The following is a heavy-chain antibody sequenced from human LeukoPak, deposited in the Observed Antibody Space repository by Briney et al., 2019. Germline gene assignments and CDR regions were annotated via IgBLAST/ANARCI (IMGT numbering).Heavy chain of an antibody. CDR3: ARNYDSSGYYPNWFDP. CDR2: ISSSSSYI. CDR1: GFTFSSYS. V-gene: IGHV3-21*01. Sequence: PGGSLRLSCAASGFTFSSYSMNWVRQAPGKGLEWVSSISSSSSYIYYADSVKGRFTISRDNAKNSLYLQMNSLRAEDTAVYYCARNYDSSGYYPNWFDPWGQGTLVTASS. J-gene: IGHJ5*02. D-gene: IGHD3-22*01.